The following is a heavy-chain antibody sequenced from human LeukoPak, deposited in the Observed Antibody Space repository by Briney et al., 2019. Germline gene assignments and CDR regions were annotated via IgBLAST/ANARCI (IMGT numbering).Heavy chain of an antibody. V-gene: IGHV4-39*07. CDR2: IYYSGSP. CDR1: GGSIRRSSYY. J-gene: IGHJ6*03. D-gene: IGHD1-26*01. CDR3: AREAWDNSYYYYMDV. Sequence: SETLSLTCTVSGGSIRRSSYYWGWIRQPPGKGLEWIGSIYYSGSPDYNPSLKSRVTISVDTSKNQFSLKLSSVTAADTALYYCAREAWDNSYYYYMDVWGKGTTVTVSS.